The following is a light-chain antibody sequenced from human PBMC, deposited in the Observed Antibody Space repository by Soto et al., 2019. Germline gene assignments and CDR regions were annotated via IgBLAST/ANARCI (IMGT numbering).Light chain of an antibody. Sequence: QSVLTQPRSVSGSPGQSVTISCTGTNSDVGGCNYVSWYQQHPGKAPKLVIYDVSKRPSGVPDRFSGSKSGNTASLTISGLQAEDEADYYCCSYAGNSLWVFGGGTKLTVL. CDR1: NSDVGGCNY. J-gene: IGLJ3*02. V-gene: IGLV2-11*01. CDR2: DVS. CDR3: CSYAGNSLWV.